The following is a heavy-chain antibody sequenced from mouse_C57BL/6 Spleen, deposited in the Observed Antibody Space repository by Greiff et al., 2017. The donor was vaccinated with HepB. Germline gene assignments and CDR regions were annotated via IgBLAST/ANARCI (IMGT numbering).Heavy chain of an antibody. V-gene: IGHV1-82*01. CDR3: AREEDYRFDY. CDR1: GYAFSSSW. J-gene: IGHJ2*01. Sequence: VKLQESGPELVKPGASVKISCKASGYAFSSSWMNWVKQRPGKGLEWIGRIYPGDGDTNYNGKFKGKATLTADKSSSTAYMQLSSLTSEDSAVYFCAREEDYRFDYWGQGTTLTVSS. CDR2: IYPGDGDT. D-gene: IGHD2-13*01.